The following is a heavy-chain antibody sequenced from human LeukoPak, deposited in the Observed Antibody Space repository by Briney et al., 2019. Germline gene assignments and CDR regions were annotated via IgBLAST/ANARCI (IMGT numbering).Heavy chain of an antibody. CDR1: GFTFSNYA. Sequence: GGSLRLSCAASGFTFSNYAMSWVRQAPGKGLEWVSGVSGSGGSTYYADSVKGRFTISRDNSKNTLYLQMNSPRAEDTAVYYCAKDKGTTVYYFDYWGQGTLVTVSS. CDR3: AKDKGTTVYYFDY. CDR2: VSGSGGST. J-gene: IGHJ4*02. V-gene: IGHV3-23*01. D-gene: IGHD4-17*01.